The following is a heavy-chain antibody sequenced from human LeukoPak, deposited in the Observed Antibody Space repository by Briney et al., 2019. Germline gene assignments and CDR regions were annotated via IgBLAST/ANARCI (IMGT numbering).Heavy chain of an antibody. J-gene: IGHJ4*02. CDR1: GGSISSGGYY. Sequence: SQTLSLTCTVSGGSISSGGYYWSWIRQPPGKGLEWIGYIYHSGSTYYNPSLKSRVTISVDTSKNQFSLKLSSVTAADTAVYYCATTLGYGSGSYLFDYWGQGTLVTVSS. D-gene: IGHD3-10*01. CDR2: IYHSGST. CDR3: ATTLGYGSGSYLFDY. V-gene: IGHV4-30-2*01.